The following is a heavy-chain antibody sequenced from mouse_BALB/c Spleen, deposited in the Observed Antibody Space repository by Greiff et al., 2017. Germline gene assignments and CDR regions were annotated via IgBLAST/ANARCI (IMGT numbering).Heavy chain of an antibody. CDR2: IRNKANGYTT. CDR3: ARDIYDSY. V-gene: IGHV7-3*02. CDR1: GFTFTDYY. J-gene: IGHJ3*01. Sequence: DVQLVESGGGLVQPGGSLRLSCATSGFTFTDYYMSWVRQPPGKALEWLGFIRNKANGYTTEYSASVKGRFTISRDNSQSILYLQMNTLRAEDSATYYCARDIYDSYWGQGTLVTVSA. D-gene: IGHD2-4*01.